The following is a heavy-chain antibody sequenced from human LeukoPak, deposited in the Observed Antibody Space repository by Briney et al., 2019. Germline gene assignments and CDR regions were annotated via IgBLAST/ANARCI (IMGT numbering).Heavy chain of an antibody. CDR2: IYPGDSDT. D-gene: IGHD1-26*01. CDR3: ARRSGSLQGDCNFDF. CDR1: GYIFTSYW. V-gene: IGHV5-51*01. Sequence: PGESLKISCKGSGYIFTSYWIAWVRQMPGKGLEWMGIIYPGDSDTRYSPSFRGQVTISADKSISTAYLQWSSLKASDTAMYYCARRSGSLQGDCNFDFWGQGTLVTVSS. J-gene: IGHJ4*02.